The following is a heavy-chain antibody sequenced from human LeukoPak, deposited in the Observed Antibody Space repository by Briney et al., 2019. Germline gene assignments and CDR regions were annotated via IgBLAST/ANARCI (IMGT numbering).Heavy chain of an antibody. CDR1: GYTFTNYF. J-gene: IGHJ3*02. CDR3: ARVRDYGDYYDAFDI. D-gene: IGHD4-17*01. CDR2: INPSGGSP. Sequence: GASVKISCKASGYTFTNYFIHCVRQAPGQGVEWMGIINPSGGSPIYAKTFRGRVTMTRDTSTSTVYMELSSLRSEDTAVYYCARVRDYGDYYDAFDIWGQGTMDTVSS. V-gene: IGHV1-46*01.